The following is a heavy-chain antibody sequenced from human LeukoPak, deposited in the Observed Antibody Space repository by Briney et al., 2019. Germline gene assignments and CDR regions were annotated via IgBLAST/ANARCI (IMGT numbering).Heavy chain of an antibody. CDR1: GGSISSSSYY. Sequence: SETLSLTCTVSGGSISSSSYYWGWIRQPPGKGLEWIGNIYYSGSTYYNPSLKSRVTISVDTSKNQFSLKVSSVTAADTAVYYCARVEDSGYDYRGWFDPWGQGTLVTVSS. J-gene: IGHJ5*02. V-gene: IGHV4-39*07. D-gene: IGHD5-12*01. CDR3: ARVEDSGYDYRGWFDP. CDR2: IYYSGST.